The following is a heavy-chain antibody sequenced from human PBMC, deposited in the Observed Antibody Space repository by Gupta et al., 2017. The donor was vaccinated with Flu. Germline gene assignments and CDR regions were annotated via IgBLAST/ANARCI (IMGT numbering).Heavy chain of an antibody. CDR3: AREYIAVAGTHYYYYYGMDV. J-gene: IGHJ6*02. CDR2: INPNSGGT. Sequence: VRQAPGQGLEWMGWINPNSGGTNYAQKFQGRVTMTRDTSISTAYMELSRLRSDDTAVYYCAREYIAVAGTHYYYYYGMDVWGQGTTVTVSS. D-gene: IGHD6-19*01. V-gene: IGHV1-2*02.